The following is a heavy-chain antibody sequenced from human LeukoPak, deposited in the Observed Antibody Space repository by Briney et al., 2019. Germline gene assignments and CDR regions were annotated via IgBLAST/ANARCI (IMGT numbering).Heavy chain of an antibody. D-gene: IGHD2-2*02. CDR2: IVPIFGTA. CDR1: GGTFSSYA. V-gene: IGHV1-69*05. Sequence: SVKVSCKASGGTFSSYAISWVRQAPGQGLEWMGGIVPIFGTANYAQKFQGRVTITTDESTSTAYMELSSLRSEDTAVYYCARGYCSSTSCYTQYNWFDPWGQGTLVTVSS. J-gene: IGHJ5*02. CDR3: ARGYCSSTSCYTQYNWFDP.